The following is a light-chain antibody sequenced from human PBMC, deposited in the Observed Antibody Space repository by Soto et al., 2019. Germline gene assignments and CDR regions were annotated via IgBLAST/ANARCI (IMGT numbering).Light chain of an antibody. V-gene: IGKV1-13*02. Sequence: AIQLTQSPSSLSASVGDRVTITCRASQGISSALAWYQQKPGTSPKLLIYDASVLESGVPSRISGSGSGTDFTLTISSLQPEDFATYYCQQCNTYPITFGQGTRLEIK. CDR3: QQCNTYPIT. CDR1: QGISSA. CDR2: DAS. J-gene: IGKJ5*01.